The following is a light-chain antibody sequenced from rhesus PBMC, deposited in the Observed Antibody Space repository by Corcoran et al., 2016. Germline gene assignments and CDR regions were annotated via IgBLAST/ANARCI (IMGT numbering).Light chain of an antibody. CDR1: QGISKY. CDR2: DAA. CDR3: QQHNSYPPS. Sequence: DIQMTQSPSSLSASVGDTVTITCQASQGISKYLAWYQQKPGKAPKFLIDDAATVQSRVPARFSGSGSGTEFTLTISSLQPEDFATYYCQQHNSYPPSFGQGTKVEIK. J-gene: IGKJ2*01. V-gene: IGKV1-25*01.